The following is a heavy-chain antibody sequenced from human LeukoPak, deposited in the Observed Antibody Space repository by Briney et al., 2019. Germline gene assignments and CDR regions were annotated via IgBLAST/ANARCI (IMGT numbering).Heavy chain of an antibody. CDR1: GFTFSSHW. CDR3: ARAPAFGTVDY. J-gene: IGHJ4*02. V-gene: IGHV3-7*01. CDR2: IKPDGSEK. D-gene: IGHD3-16*01. Sequence: SGGSLRLSCAASGFTFSSHWMSWVRQAPGKGLEWVANIKPDGSEKYPVDSVKGRFTVTRDNAKNSLYLQMNKLRDEDSAVYYCARAPAFGTVDYWGQGALVTVSS.